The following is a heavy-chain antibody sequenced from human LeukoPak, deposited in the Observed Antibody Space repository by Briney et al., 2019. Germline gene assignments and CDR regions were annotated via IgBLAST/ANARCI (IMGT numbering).Heavy chain of an antibody. Sequence: SETLSLTCAVSGGSISSGGYSWSWVRQPAGKGLEWIGYIYHSGSTYYNPSLKSRVTISVDRSKNQFSLKLSSVTAADTAVYYCARFYDSSSYYGGYFDYWGQGTLVTVSS. J-gene: IGHJ4*02. CDR1: GGSISSGGYS. D-gene: IGHD3-22*01. V-gene: IGHV4-30-2*01. CDR3: ARFYDSSSYYGGYFDY. CDR2: IYHSGST.